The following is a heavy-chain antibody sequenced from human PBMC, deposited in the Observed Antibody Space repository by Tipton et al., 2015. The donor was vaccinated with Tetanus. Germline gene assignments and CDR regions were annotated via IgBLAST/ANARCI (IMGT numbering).Heavy chain of an antibody. CDR3: ARHNGDPIRGWYFDL. V-gene: IGHV5-51*01. Sequence: QSGAEVKKPGESLKISCKGSGYSFTSYWIGWVRQMPGKGLEWMGIIYPGDSDTRYSPSFQGQVTISADKSIRTAYLQWSSLKASDTAMYYCARHNGDPIRGWYFDLWGRGTLVTVSS. J-gene: IGHJ2*01. CDR1: GYSFTSYW. CDR2: IYPGDSDT. D-gene: IGHD4-17*01.